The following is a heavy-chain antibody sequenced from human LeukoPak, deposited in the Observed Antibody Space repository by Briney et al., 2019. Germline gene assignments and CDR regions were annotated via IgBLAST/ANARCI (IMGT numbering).Heavy chain of an antibody. D-gene: IGHD3-10*01. CDR1: GFTFSIHA. J-gene: IGHJ6*03. CDR3: AKGGEAKWFAELLNTPYYYYMDV. CDR2: ICGSGGRT. V-gene: IGHV3-23*01. Sequence: GGSLRLSWAASGFTFSIHAMSWVRQASGEGLGVVSAICGSGGRTYSADSVEGRFTISRDNSKKTLDLQMTSLRADDTAVYYCAKGGEAKWFAELLNTPYYYYMDVWGKGTTVTVSS.